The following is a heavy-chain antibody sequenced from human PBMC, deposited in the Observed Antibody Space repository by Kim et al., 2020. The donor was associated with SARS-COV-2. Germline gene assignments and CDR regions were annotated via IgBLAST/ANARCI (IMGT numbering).Heavy chain of an antibody. Sequence: GGSLRLSCAASGFTFISYSMNWVRQAPGKGLEWVSYISSSSSTIYYADSVKGRFTISRDNAKNSLYLQMNSLRDEDTAVYYCARAPNFDWLLCLDYWGQGTLVTVSS. V-gene: IGHV3-48*02. D-gene: IGHD3-9*01. CDR2: ISSSSSTI. CDR3: ARAPNFDWLLCLDY. J-gene: IGHJ4*02. CDR1: GFTFISYS.